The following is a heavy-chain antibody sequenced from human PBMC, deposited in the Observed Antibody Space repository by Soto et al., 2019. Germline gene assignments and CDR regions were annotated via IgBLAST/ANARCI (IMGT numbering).Heavy chain of an antibody. V-gene: IGHV3-23*01. D-gene: IGHD6-13*01. CDR1: GFTFSTYA. Sequence: GGSLRLSCTASGFTFSTYAMSWVRQAPGKGLEWVSTISGGGGTTYYADSVKGRFTISRDNSKNTLYLQMNSLRADDTAVYYCAKTREAAVVFNAFDIWGQGTMVTVSS. CDR3: AKTREAAVVFNAFDI. J-gene: IGHJ3*02. CDR2: ISGGGGTT.